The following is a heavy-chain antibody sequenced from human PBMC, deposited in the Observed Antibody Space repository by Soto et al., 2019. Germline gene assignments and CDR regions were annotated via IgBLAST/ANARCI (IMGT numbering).Heavy chain of an antibody. D-gene: IGHD3-9*01. V-gene: IGHV1-3*01. CDR3: ARDVDVYFPDY. CDR2: FNACNGTT. Sequence: SVKVSCKASGYTFNGYARHWELHAPPQRLAWMGWFNACNGTTKYSPHFHVRLTITSHTSASSAYMELSSLRSEHTAVYYCARDVDVYFPDYWGQGTLVTVSP. J-gene: IGHJ4*02. CDR1: GYTFNGYA.